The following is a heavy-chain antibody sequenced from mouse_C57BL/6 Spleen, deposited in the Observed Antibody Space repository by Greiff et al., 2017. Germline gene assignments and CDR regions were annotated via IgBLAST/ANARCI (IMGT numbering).Heavy chain of an antibody. CDR1: GFSLTSYG. Sequence: QVQLKQSGPGLVQPSQSLSITCTVSGFSLTSYGVHWVRQSPGKGLEWLGVIWSGGSTDYNAAFISRLSISKDNSKSQVFFKMNSLQADDTAIYYCARESSNYFDYWGQGTTLTVSS. CDR2: IWSGGST. D-gene: IGHD1-3*01. CDR3: ARESSNYFDY. J-gene: IGHJ2*01. V-gene: IGHV2-2*01.